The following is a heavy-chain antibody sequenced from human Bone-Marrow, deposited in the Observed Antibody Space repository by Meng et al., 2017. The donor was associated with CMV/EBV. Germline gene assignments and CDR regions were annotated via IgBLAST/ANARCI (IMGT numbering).Heavy chain of an antibody. V-gene: IGHV4-61*01. CDR2: IYNNGRT. Sequence: GSLRLSCTVSGGSVSSGSYYWSWIRQPPGKGLEWLGYIYNNGRTNYNPSLRSRLTISEDTSKSQVSLNLSSVTAADTALYYCARAFCRSASCYAFDIWGQGKMVTVSS. J-gene: IGHJ3*02. CDR3: ARAFCRSASCYAFDI. D-gene: IGHD2-2*01. CDR1: GGSVSSGSYY.